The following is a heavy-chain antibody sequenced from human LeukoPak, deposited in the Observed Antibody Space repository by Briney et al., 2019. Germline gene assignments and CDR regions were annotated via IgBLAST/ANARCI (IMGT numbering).Heavy chain of an antibody. Sequence: SVKVSCKASGGTFSSYAISWVRQAPGQGLEWMGGIIPIFGTANYAQKFQGRVTITADESTSTAYMELSSLRSEDTAVYYCARDRFGELTNLFDYWGQGTLVTVSS. CDR1: GGTFSSYA. J-gene: IGHJ4*02. V-gene: IGHV1-69*13. CDR2: IIPIFGTA. CDR3: ARDRFGELTNLFDY. D-gene: IGHD3-10*01.